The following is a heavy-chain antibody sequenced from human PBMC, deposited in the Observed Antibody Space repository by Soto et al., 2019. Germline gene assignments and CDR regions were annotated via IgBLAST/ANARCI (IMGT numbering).Heavy chain of an antibody. CDR2: IPYSGRT. D-gene: IGHD3-10*01. CDR3: ALYYGSARYLNWFDP. CDR1: GGSISSGDYY. Sequence: SETLSLTCTVSGGSISSGDYYWSWIRQHPGKGLEWIGYIPYSGRTYYNPSLKSRVTISVDTSKNQFSLKLSSVTAADTAVYYCALYYGSARYLNWFDPWGQGPLVTVS. V-gene: IGHV4-31*03. J-gene: IGHJ5*02.